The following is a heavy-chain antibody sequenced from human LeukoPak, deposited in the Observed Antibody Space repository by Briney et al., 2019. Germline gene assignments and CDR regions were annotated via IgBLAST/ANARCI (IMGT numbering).Heavy chain of an antibody. CDR2: ISGSGGST. V-gene: IGHV3-23*01. CDR3: AKDDVRDDYVWGSYRYPYGFDY. CDR1: GFTFSSYA. Sequence: GGSLRLSCAASGFTFSSYAMSWVRQAPGKGLEWVSAISGSGGSTYYADSVKGRFTISRDNSKNTLYLQMNSLRAEDTAVYYCAKDDVRDDYVWGSYRYPYGFDYWGQGTLVTVSS. D-gene: IGHD3-16*02. J-gene: IGHJ4*02.